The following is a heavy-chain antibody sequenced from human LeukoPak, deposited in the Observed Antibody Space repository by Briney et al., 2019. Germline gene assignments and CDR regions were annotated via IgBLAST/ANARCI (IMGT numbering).Heavy chain of an antibody. D-gene: IGHD3-10*01. Sequence: RTGGSLRLSCGASGFPFSGYWMGWVRQAPGKGLEWVAHIHKDGSAKRYVDSVKGRFTISRDNAKSSLYLQMNSLRDEDTAVYYCTRDRGFGADDYWGRGSLVSVSS. V-gene: IGHV3-7*01. CDR1: GFPFSGYW. J-gene: IGHJ4*02. CDR2: IHKDGSAK. CDR3: TRDRGFGADDY.